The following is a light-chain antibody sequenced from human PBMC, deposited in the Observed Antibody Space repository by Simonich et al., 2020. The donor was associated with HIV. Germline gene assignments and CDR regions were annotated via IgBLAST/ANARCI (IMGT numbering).Light chain of an antibody. CDR2: DAS. CDR3: QQRSNYPIT. J-gene: IGKJ5*01. V-gene: IGKV3-11*01. Sequence: EIVLTQSPATLSLSPGERATLSCRASQRVSSYLAWYQQKPGQAPRLLIYDASNRATGIPARFSGSGSGTDFTLTISSLEPEDFAVYYCQQRSNYPITFGQGTRLEIK. CDR1: QRVSSY.